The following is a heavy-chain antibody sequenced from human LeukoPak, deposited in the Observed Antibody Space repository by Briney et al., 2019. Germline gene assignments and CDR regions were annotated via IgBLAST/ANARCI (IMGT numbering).Heavy chain of an antibody. CDR2: IIPIFGTA. D-gene: IGHD3-10*01. V-gene: IGHV1-69*06. CDR1: GRTFSSYS. Sequence: ASVNVSCKASGRTFSSYSIRWVRQAPGQGLEGMVAIIPIFGTAKSAQKFQGRDTITAEKSTSTASMELSRLRSEDTAVYYCASRLWFGEFDYWGQGKLVTVSS. J-gene: IGHJ4*02. CDR3: ASRLWFGEFDY.